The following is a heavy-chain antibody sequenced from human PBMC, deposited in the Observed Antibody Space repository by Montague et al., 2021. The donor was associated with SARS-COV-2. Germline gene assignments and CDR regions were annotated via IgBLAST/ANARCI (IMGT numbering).Heavy chain of an antibody. J-gene: IGHJ6*02. Sequence: SETLSLTCVVYGGSFNDFYWSWIRQPPGKGLEWIGEVNFRGRTNYNPSLKSRATVSVDKSNNHFSLELSSVTAADTAVYYCARSYCGGNCPTFYYGMDVWGQGTTVTVSS. D-gene: IGHD2-21*02. V-gene: IGHV4-34*01. CDR2: VNFRGRT. CDR1: GGSFNDFY. CDR3: ARSYCGGNCPTFYYGMDV.